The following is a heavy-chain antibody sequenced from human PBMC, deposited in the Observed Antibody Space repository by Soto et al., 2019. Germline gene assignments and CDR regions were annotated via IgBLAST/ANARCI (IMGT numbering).Heavy chain of an antibody. CDR2: INAANGDT. D-gene: IGHD3-10*01. J-gene: IGHJ4*02. CDR3: VRKDYYGSGIFYFDY. Sequence: QVLLVQSGPEVKEPGASVRLSCKASGYTFNKYPMHWVRQAPGQGLEWMGFINAANGDTGYSQKFQGRVTLTRDTSASTAYMELSSLRSEDTAVYYCVRKDYYGSGIFYFDYWGQGTLVTVSS. CDR1: GYTFNKYP. V-gene: IGHV1-3*01.